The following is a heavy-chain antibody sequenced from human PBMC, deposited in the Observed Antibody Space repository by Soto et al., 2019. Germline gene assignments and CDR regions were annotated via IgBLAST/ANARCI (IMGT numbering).Heavy chain of an antibody. CDR3: AHAFGGTSWPNDAFDI. V-gene: IGHV2-5*02. CDR1: GFSLSGDGVG. Sequence: QITWKESGRTLVRPTQSLTLTCAVSGFSLSGDGVGVGWIRQPPGKALEWLALIYWDDDQRYSPSLKTRLTITKDTSKNQVVLTMTNMDPVDTDTYYCAHAFGGTSWPNDAFDIWGQGTVVTVSS. J-gene: IGHJ3*02. CDR2: IYWDDDQ. D-gene: IGHD3-3*02.